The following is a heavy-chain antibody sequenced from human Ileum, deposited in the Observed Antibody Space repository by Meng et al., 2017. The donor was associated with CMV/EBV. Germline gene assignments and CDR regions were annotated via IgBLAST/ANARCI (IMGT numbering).Heavy chain of an antibody. J-gene: IGHJ4*02. Sequence: GGSLRLSCAASGFTFSTYAMSWVRQAPGKGLEWVSAISAGGDTTYYTDSVKGHFSISRDNSKNTLYLQMNSLRADDTAVYYCAKDLGSRQLYYFDYWGQGPLVTVSS. CDR2: ISAGGDTT. CDR1: GFTFSTYA. CDR3: AKDLGSRQLYYFDY. D-gene: IGHD3-16*01. V-gene: IGHV3-23*01.